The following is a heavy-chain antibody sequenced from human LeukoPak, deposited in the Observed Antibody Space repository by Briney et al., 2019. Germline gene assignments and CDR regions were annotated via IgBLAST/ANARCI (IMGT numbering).Heavy chain of an antibody. J-gene: IGHJ6*03. CDR2: ISIGSTYI. V-gene: IGHV3-21*01. CDR3: ARAGIVVVLAAFYYYYYYMDV. D-gene: IGHD2-2*01. Sequence: GGSLRLSCAASGFTFSSYSMNWVRQAPGKGLEWVSSISIGSTYIYYADSVKGRFTISRDNAKNSLYLQMNSLRAEDTAVYYCARAGIVVVLAAFYYYYYYMDVWGKGTTVTVSS. CDR1: GFTFSSYS.